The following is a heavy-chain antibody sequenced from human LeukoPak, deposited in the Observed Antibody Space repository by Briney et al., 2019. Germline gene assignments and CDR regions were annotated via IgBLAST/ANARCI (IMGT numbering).Heavy chain of an antibody. Sequence: GGSLRLSCAAPGFTVSSNYMSWVRQAPGKGLEWVSVIYSGGSTYYADSVKGRFTISRDNSKNTLYLQMNSLRAEDTAVYYCARLLGDGYNEYYFDYWGQGTLVTVSS. CDR1: GFTVSSNY. D-gene: IGHD5-24*01. J-gene: IGHJ4*02. V-gene: IGHV3-66*01. CDR3: ARLLGDGYNEYYFDY. CDR2: IYSGGST.